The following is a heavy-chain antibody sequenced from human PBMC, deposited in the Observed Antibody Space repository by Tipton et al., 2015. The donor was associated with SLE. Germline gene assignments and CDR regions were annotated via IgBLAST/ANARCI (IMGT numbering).Heavy chain of an antibody. V-gene: IGHV1-18*01. CDR3: ARDRPPWYPGGFDI. J-gene: IGHJ3*02. CDR2: ISAYNGNT. D-gene: IGHD2-15*01. Sequence: QSGPEVKRPGASVKVSCKASGYTFTSYGISWVRQAPGQGLEWMGWISAYNGNTNYAQKLQGRVTMTTDTSTSTAYMELRSLRSDDTAVYYCARDRPPWYPGGFDIWGQGTMVTVSS. CDR1: GYTFTSYG.